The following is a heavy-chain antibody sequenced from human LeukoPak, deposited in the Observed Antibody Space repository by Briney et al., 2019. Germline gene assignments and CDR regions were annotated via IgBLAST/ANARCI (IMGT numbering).Heavy chain of an antibody. D-gene: IGHD3-10*01. CDR3: AKRPPGSGLDY. Sequence: GGSLRLSCATSGFTFSSYDMHWVRQAPGKGLEWVAFGRYDGSNKNYADSVQGRFTISRDNSKSTLYLHMTSLRTEDTAVYYCAKRPPGSGLDYWGQGNLVTVSS. J-gene: IGHJ4*02. CDR2: GRYDGSNK. V-gene: IGHV3-30*02. CDR1: GFTFSSYD.